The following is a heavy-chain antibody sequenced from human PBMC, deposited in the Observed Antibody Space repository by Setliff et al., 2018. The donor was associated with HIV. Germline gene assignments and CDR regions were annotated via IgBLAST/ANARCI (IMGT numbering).Heavy chain of an antibody. CDR3: ARGAYRDGYDY. J-gene: IGHJ4*02. CDR2: VDYNGRT. Sequence: SLTCSVSGASIRSYYWSWIRQPPGKGLEWIGYVDYNGRTDYNPSLKSRVTISLDTSKNQVSLKLSSVAAADTAVYHCARGAYRDGYDYWGQGTLVTVSS. CDR1: GASIRSYY. D-gene: IGHD5-18*01. V-gene: IGHV4-59*01.